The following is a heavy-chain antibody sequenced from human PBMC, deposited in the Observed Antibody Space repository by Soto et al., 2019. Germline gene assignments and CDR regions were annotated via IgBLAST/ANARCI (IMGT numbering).Heavy chain of an antibody. CDR3: ARVRKQQLVRYYYYGMDV. D-gene: IGHD6-13*01. V-gene: IGHV4-34*01. CDR2: INHSGST. J-gene: IGHJ6*02. CDR1: GGSFSGYY. Sequence: SETLSLTCAVYGGSFSGYYWSWIRQPPGKGLEWIGEINHSGSTNYNPSLRSRVTISVDTPKNQFSLKLSSVTAADTAVYYCARVRKQQLVRYYYYGMDVWGQGTTVTVSS.